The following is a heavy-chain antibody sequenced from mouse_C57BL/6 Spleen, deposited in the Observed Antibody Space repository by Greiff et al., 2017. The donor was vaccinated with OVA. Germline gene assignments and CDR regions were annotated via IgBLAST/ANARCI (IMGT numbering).Heavy chain of an antibody. Sequence: QVQLQQPGAELVRPGSSVKLSCKASGYTFTSYWMHWVKQRPIQGLEWIGNIDPSDSETHYNQKFKDKATLTVDKSSSTAYMQLSSLTSEDSAVYYCATGYYGSNYFDYWGQSTTLTDSS. V-gene: IGHV1-52*01. CDR2: IDPSDSET. D-gene: IGHD1-1*01. CDR1: GYTFTSYW. CDR3: ATGYYGSNYFDY. J-gene: IGHJ2*01.